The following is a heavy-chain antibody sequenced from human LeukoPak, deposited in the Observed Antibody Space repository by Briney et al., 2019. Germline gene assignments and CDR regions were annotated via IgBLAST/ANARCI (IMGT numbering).Heavy chain of an antibody. Sequence: SETLSLTCTVSGGSISSYYWSWIRQPPGKGLEWIGYIYYSGSTNYNPSLKSRVTISVDTSKNQFSLKLSSVTAADTAVYYCARNNWNDVEAFGTLDYWGQGTLVTVSS. V-gene: IGHV4-59*01. CDR1: GGSISSYY. D-gene: IGHD1-20*01. CDR3: ARNNWNDVEAFGTLDY. CDR2: IYYSGST. J-gene: IGHJ4*02.